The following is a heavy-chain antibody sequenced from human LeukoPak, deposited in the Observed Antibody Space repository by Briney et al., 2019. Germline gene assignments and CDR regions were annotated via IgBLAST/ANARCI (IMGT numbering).Heavy chain of an antibody. CDR3: ATVDGPTVTTMFFDN. D-gene: IGHD4-17*01. CDR2: ISPTGDTI. CDR1: GLIFSHGG. V-gene: IGHV3-48*03. J-gene: IGHJ4*02. Sequence: QTGGSLRLSCAGSGLIFSHGGMIWVRQAPGRGLEWASYISPTGDTIHYADSVKGRFTVARDNAKNSLSLHMNSLRAEDTAVYYCATVDGPTVTTMFFDNWGQGTLVTVSS.